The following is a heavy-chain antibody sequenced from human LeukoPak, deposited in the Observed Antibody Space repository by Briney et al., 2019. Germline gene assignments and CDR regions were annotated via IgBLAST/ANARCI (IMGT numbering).Heavy chain of an antibody. CDR2: IYYSGST. V-gene: IGHV4-39*07. D-gene: IGHD3-10*01. J-gene: IGHJ4*02. CDR1: GGSISSSSYY. CDR3: ARDPTTRMVRGVIFDY. Sequence: SETLSLTCTVSGGSISSSSYYWGWIRQPPGKGLEWIGSIYYSGSTYYNPSLKSRVTISVDTSKNQFSLKLSSVTAADTAVYYCARDPTTRMVRGVIFDYWGQGTLVTVSS.